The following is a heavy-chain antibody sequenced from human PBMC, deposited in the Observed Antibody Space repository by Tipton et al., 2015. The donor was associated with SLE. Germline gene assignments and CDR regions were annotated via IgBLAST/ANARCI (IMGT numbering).Heavy chain of an antibody. CDR3: ARLWLRLWDYFDY. CDR2: VSYSGRA. CDR1: GASVSSHY. D-gene: IGHD5-12*01. V-gene: IGHV4-59*08. Sequence: TLSLTCTVSGASVSSHYWSWIRQSPGKGLGWIGYVSYSGRALYDPSLRSRVTMSLDTSKNQFSLKLTSVTAADTAVYYCARLWLRLWDYFDYWGQGTLVTVSS. J-gene: IGHJ4*02.